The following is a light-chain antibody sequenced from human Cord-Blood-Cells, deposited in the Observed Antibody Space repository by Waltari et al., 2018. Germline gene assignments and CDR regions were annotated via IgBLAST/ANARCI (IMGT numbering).Light chain of an antibody. Sequence: DIVMTQSPDSLAVSLVVRATINCKSSQSVLYSSNNKNYLAWYQQKPGQPPKLLIYWASTRESGVPDRFSGSGSGTDFTLTISSLQAEDVAVYYCQQYYSTPTFGQGTKVEIK. CDR3: QQYYSTPT. CDR1: QSVLYSSNNKNY. J-gene: IGKJ1*01. CDR2: WAS. V-gene: IGKV4-1*01.